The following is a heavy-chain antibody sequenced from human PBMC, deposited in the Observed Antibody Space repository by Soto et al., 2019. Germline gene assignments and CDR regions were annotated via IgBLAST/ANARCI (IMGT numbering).Heavy chain of an antibody. CDR2: ISGSGLST. CDR3: ATEGYGGKGNWYFDL. Sequence: EVQLLESGGGLVQPGGSLRLSCAASGFTFSTNAMTWVRQAPGKGLEWVSAISGSGLSTYYADSVKGRFTISRDNSKNTLYPQTKRLRDDGTAVYYCATEGYGGKGNWYFDLWGRGTLVTVSS. J-gene: IGHJ2*01. V-gene: IGHV3-23*01. D-gene: IGHD4-17*01. CDR1: GFTFSTNA.